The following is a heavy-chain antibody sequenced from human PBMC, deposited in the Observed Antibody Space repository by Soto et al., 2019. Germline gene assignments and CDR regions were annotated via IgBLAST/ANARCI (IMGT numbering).Heavy chain of an antibody. CDR2: IYYSGRT. V-gene: IGHV4-30-4*01. D-gene: IGHD6-6*01. Sequence: SETLSLTCTVSGGSISSDYYYWSWIRQPPGKGLECIGYIYYSGRTAYNPSLKSRIIISIDTSKNQFSLSLNSLNAADTAVYYCAGELSNSPEYFDFWGLGTLVTVSS. CDR1: GGSISSDYYY. CDR3: AGELSNSPEYFDF. J-gene: IGHJ4*02.